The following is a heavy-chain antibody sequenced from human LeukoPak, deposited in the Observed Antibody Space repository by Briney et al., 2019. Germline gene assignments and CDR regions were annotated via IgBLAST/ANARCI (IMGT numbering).Heavy chain of an antibody. V-gene: IGHV3-53*01. CDR2: IYSEGNT. J-gene: IGHJ4*02. CDR1: GFTVSSSY. D-gene: IGHD5-24*01. Sequence: QPGGSLRLSCAASGFTVSSSYMSWVRQAPGKGLEWVSIIYSEGNTYHAESVKGRFTISRDSSKNTVYLQMNSLRGEDAAMYYCARDADGYEDWGQGTLVIVSS. CDR3: ARDADGYED.